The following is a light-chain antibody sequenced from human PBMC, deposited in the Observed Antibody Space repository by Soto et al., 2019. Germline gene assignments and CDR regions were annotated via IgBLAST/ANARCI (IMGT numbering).Light chain of an antibody. J-gene: IGKJ1*01. CDR3: LQYNTYPWT. CDR2: KVS. Sequence: DIQMTQSPSTLSASIGDRVTITCRASQSLRTWLAWFQQKPGEAPKGLFYKVSYLESGVPPRFTASGSETEFTLTINGLQPDDFATYYCLQYNTYPWTFGQGTKVEIK. V-gene: IGKV1-5*03. CDR1: QSLRTW.